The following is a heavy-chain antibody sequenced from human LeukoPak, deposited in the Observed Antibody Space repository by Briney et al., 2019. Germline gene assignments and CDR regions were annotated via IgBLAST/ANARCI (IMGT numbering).Heavy chain of an antibody. J-gene: IGHJ4*02. Sequence: PGGSLRLSCAASGFTFSSYGMHWVRQAPGKGLEWVAVIWYDGSSKYYADSVKGRFTISRDNAKNSLYLQMNSLRAEDTAVYYCARDTTPRPWYYYGSETPGVFDYWGQGTLVTVSS. CDR3: ARDTTPRPWYYYGSETPGVFDY. CDR1: GFTFSSYG. V-gene: IGHV3-33*01. D-gene: IGHD3-10*01. CDR2: IWYDGSSK.